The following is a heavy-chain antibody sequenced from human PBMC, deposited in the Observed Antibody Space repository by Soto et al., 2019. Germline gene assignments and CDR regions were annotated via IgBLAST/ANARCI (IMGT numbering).Heavy chain of an antibody. V-gene: IGHV4-61*01. CDR1: GASVSSGNYY. CDR2: ISYSGST. CDR3: ARGSGSYYAY. J-gene: IGHJ4*02. D-gene: IGHD1-26*01. Sequence: QVQLQESGPGLVKPSETLSLTCTVSGASVSSGNYYWSWIRQPPGKGLECIGYISYSGSTNYNPSLXGXVXIXXDTSKNQFSLKLSSVTAADTAVYYCARGSGSYYAYWGQGTLVTVSS.